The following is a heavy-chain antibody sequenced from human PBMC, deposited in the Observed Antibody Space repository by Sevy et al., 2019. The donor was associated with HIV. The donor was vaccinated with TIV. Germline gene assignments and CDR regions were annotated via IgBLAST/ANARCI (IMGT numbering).Heavy chain of an antibody. CDR2: VNSDGTRT. Sequence: GGSLRLSCAASEFIFSSYWMHWVRQAPGKGLVWVSHVNSDGTRTTYADPVRGRFTVSRDNSKNTLFLQMSSLRAEDAATYFCARNDYYDTIGGTGNFDYWGQGTLVTVSS. CDR3: ARNDYYDTIGGTGNFDY. J-gene: IGHJ4*02. CDR1: EFIFSSYW. V-gene: IGHV3-74*01. D-gene: IGHD3-22*01.